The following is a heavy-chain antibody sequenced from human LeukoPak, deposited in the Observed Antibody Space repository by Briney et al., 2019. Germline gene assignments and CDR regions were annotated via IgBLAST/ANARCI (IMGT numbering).Heavy chain of an antibody. CDR1: GFTFSSYA. CDR2: ISGSGGST. Sequence: PGGSLRLSCAASGFTFSSYAMSWVRQAPGKGLEWVSAISGSGGSTYYADPVKGRFTISRDNSKNTLYLQMNSLRAEDTAVYYCAKAGHVLLWFGESLFGAFDIWGQGTMVTVSS. D-gene: IGHD3-10*01. V-gene: IGHV3-23*01. J-gene: IGHJ3*02. CDR3: AKAGHVLLWFGESLFGAFDI.